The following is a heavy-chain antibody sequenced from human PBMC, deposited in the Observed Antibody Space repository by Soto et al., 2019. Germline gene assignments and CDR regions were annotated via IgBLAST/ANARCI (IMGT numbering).Heavy chain of an antibody. CDR1: GFTFSDYY. J-gene: IGHJ4*02. CDR2: ISSSGSTI. Sequence: GGSLRLSCAASGFTFSDYYMSWIRQAPGKGLEWVSYISSSGSTIYYADSVKGRFTISRDNAKNSLYLQMNSLRAEDTAVYYCARAYYDFWSGYPTPVDYWGQGTLVTVSS. D-gene: IGHD3-3*01. V-gene: IGHV3-11*01. CDR3: ARAYYDFWSGYPTPVDY.